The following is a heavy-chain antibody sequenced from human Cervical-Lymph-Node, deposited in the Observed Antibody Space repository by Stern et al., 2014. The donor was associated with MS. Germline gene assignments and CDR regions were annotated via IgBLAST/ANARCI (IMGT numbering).Heavy chain of an antibody. CDR1: GFTFSDFY. J-gene: IGHJ4*02. V-gene: IGHV3-11*01. CDR2: ISGSGTAI. CDR3: ARGYKYAYK. Sequence: VQLLESGGGLVKPGGSLRLSCAASGFTFSDFYMSWIRQAPGKGLEWVSHISGSGTAIFYAESVKGRFTISRDNAKNSLYLQMDSLRAEDTAVYYCARGYKYAYKWGQGTLVTVSS. D-gene: IGHD3-16*01.